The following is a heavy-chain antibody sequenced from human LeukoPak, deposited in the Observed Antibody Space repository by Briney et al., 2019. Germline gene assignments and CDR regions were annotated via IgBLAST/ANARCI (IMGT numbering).Heavy chain of an antibody. Sequence: SETLSLTCTVSGCSITNGYYWGWIRQPPGKGLEWIGSIYHSGSTYYNPSLKSRVTISVDTSKNQFSLKLSSVTAADTAVYYCAREGGHYDTTTYFNDSFDIWGQGTMVTVSS. CDR3: AREGGHYDTTTYFNDSFDI. D-gene: IGHD2/OR15-2a*01. V-gene: IGHV4-38-2*02. CDR2: IYHSGST. J-gene: IGHJ3*02. CDR1: GCSITNGYY.